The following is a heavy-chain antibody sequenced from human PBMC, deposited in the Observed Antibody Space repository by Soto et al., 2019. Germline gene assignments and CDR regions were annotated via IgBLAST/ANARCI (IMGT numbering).Heavy chain of an antibody. J-gene: IGHJ4*02. CDR1: GFTFSNYA. CDR2: ISNSFSDGNT. CDR3: AKVFSPERGNYFDY. V-gene: IGHV3-23*01. D-gene: IGHD1-1*01. Sequence: GGSLRLSCAASGFTFSNYAMNWVRQAPGEGLEWVSAISNSFSDGNTHYADSVKGRFTISRDNDKNTVFLEMNSLRAEDTAVYYCAKVFSPERGNYFDYWGQGTLVTVSS.